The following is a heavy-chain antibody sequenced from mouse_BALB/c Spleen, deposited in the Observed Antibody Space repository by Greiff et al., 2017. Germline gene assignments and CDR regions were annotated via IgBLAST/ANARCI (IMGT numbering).Heavy chain of an antibody. V-gene: IGHV1-63*02. CDR1: GYTFTNYW. CDR3: ARRAITTGFDY. Sequence: QVQLKQSGAELVRPGTSVKISCKASGYTFTNYWLGWVKQRPGHGLEWIGDIYPGGGYTNYNEKFKGKATLTADTSSSTAYMQLSSLTSEDSAVYFCARRAITTGFDYWGQGTTLTVSS. D-gene: IGHD2-4*01. J-gene: IGHJ2*01. CDR2: IYPGGGYT.